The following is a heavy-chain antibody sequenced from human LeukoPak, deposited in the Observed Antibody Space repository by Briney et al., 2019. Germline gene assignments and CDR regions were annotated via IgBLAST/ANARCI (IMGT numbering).Heavy chain of an antibody. CDR1: GFTFSHFG. D-gene: IGHD4-11*01. J-gene: IGHJ5*02. CDR3: AKDAQSGFDYSNSLEP. V-gene: IGHV3-33*06. Sequence: GTSPTLSCEASGFTFSHFGMDWVRPAPGKGLEWVAVIWRDATNQYYAYSVKVRFTISRDNFKRTVSLEMNSMSAEDTAVYYCAKDAQSGFDYSNSLEPWGQGSLVIVSS. CDR2: IWRDATNQ.